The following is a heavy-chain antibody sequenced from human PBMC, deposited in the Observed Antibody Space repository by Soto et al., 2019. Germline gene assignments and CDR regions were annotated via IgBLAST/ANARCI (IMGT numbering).Heavy chain of an antibody. Sequence: EDQLVESGGGLVQPGGSLRPTCAVSGFSFRSDWMNWVRQAPGKGLEWVAHTNQDGSEKYYLDSVKGRFTIFRDNAKNSLYLQMNSLRAEDTAVYYCSGGVGDAVWGQGTLVTVSS. CDR1: GFSFRSDW. CDR3: SGGVGDAV. D-gene: IGHD1-26*01. J-gene: IGHJ4*02. CDR2: TNQDGSEK. V-gene: IGHV3-7*04.